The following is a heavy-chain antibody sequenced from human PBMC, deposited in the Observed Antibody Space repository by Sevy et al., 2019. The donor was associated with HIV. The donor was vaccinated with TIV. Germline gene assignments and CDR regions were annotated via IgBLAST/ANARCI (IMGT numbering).Heavy chain of an antibody. V-gene: IGHV3-49*04. J-gene: IGHJ6*02. CDR1: GFTFGDYT. CDR3: TRVEGAADWGMDV. CDR2: IRGKPYGGTT. Sequence: GGSLRLSCTVSGFTFGDYTLSWVRQAPGKGLEWVAFIRGKPYGGTTEYAAFVKGRFTISRDDYKSIAYLQMNSLKTEDTAVYYCTRVEGAADWGMDVWGQGTTVTVSS. D-gene: IGHD1-26*01.